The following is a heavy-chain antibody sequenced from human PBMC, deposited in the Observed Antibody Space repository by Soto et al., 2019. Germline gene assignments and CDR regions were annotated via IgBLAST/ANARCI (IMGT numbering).Heavy chain of an antibody. CDR2: MSHSGGT. CDR3: ARVEQKTATTVVDAFDI. J-gene: IGHJ3*02. V-gene: IGHV4-34*01. D-gene: IGHD1-1*01. Sequence: QVQLQQWGAGLLKPSETLSRTCAVYGGFVSSGSYYWSWIRQPPGKGLEWIGEMSHSGGTHFNPSLKRRVSIAVDSSKNQFAQKLSSVNADDTALYYCARVEQKTATTVVDAFDIWGQATIVTVSS. CDR1: GGFVSSGSYY.